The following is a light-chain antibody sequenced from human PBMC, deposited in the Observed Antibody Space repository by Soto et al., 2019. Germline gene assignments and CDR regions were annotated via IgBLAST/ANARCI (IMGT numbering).Light chain of an antibody. J-gene: IGLJ2*01. CDR3: QSSDTSLSGSEV. CDR2: GTS. V-gene: IGLV1-40*01. CDR1: SSNIGAGYD. Sequence: QSVLTQPPSVSGAPGQRVTISCTGSSSNIGAGYDVHWYQQLPGTAPKLLIFGTSYRSSGVPDRFSGSKSGTSASLAITRLQAEDEADYYCQSSDTSLSGSEVFGGGTKLTVL.